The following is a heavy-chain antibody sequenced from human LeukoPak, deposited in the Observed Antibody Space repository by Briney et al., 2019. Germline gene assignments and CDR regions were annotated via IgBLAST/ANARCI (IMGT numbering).Heavy chain of an antibody. CDR1: GFTFSSYW. D-gene: IGHD5-18*01. Sequence: GGSLRLSCAASGFTFSSYWMSWVRQAPGKGLEWAANIKQDGTEKYYVDSVKGRFTISRDNAKNSLYLQMNSLRAEDTAVYYCARIRKAGYSYGSYYYYGMDVWGQGTTVTVSS. CDR2: IKQDGTEK. V-gene: IGHV3-7*04. J-gene: IGHJ6*02. CDR3: ARIRKAGYSYGSYYYYGMDV.